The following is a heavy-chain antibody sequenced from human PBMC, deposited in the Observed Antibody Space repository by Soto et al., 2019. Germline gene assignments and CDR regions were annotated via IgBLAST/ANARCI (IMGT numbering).Heavy chain of an antibody. CDR1: GFSLSTSGMC. J-gene: IGHJ4*02. CDR3: ARVVGAAPDY. Sequence: SGPTLVNPTQTLTLTCPFSGFSLSTSGMCVSWVRQPPGKALEWLALIDWRDDKYYSTSLKTRLTVSKDTSKNRVVLTVTNMDPVDTASYYCARVVGAAPDYWGQGTLVTVSS. V-gene: IGHV2-70*20. D-gene: IGHD1-26*01. CDR2: IDWRDDK.